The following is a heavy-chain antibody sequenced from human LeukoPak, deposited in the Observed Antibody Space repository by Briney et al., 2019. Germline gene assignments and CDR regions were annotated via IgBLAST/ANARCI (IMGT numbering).Heavy chain of an antibody. D-gene: IGHD1-26*01. Sequence: GSLRVSSGTSEFTLGDYALSSGCPTPGKGLEWVSAIGDSGANTYYADSVKGRFTISRDNSKNTLYLQMNSLRAEDTAIYSCARQVGPDYWGQGTLVTVSS. V-gene: IGHV3-23*01. CDR1: EFTLGDYA. J-gene: IGHJ4*02. CDR3: ARQVGPDY. CDR2: IGDSGANT.